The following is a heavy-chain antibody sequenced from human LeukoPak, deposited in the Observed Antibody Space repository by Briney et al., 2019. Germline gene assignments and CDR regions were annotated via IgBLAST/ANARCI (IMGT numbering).Heavy chain of an antibody. D-gene: IGHD2-15*01. CDR2: ISGSVGST. Sequence: GGSLRLSCAASGFTFSSYAMSWVRQAPGKGLEWVSAISGSVGSTYYADSVKGRFTISRDNSKNTLYLQMNSLRAEDTAVYYCAKDRDIVVVVAATGWNWFDPWGQGTLVTVSS. CDR3: AKDRDIVVVVAATGWNWFDP. CDR1: GFTFSSYA. J-gene: IGHJ5*02. V-gene: IGHV3-23*01.